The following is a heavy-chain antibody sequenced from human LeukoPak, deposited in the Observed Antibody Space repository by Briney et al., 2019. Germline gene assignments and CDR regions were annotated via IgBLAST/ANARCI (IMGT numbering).Heavy chain of an antibody. D-gene: IGHD2-15*01. CDR3: AKRYCSGGSCSPDY. Sequence: PGGSLRLSCAASGFTFSSYAMSWVRQAPGKGLEWVSAISGSGGSTYYADSVKGRFTISRDNSKNTLYLQMNSLRAEDTAVYYCAKRYCSGGSCSPDYWGQGTLVTVSS. V-gene: IGHV3-23*01. J-gene: IGHJ4*02. CDR2: ISGSGGST. CDR1: GFTFSSYA.